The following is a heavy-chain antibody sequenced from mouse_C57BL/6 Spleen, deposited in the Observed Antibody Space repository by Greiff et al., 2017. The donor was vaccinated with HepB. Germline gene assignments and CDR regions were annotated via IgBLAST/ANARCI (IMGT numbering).Heavy chain of an antibody. D-gene: IGHD1-1*01. V-gene: IGHV1-78*01. CDR1: GYTFTDHT. CDR2: IYPRDGST. Sequence: VQLQQSDAELVKPGASVKISCKVSGYTFTDHTIHWMKQRPEQGLEWIGYIYPRDGSTKYNEKFKGKATLTADKSSSTAYMQLNSLTSEDSAVYCCAREEIYYYGSSYGFAYWGQGTLVTVSA. J-gene: IGHJ3*01. CDR3: AREEIYYYGSSYGFAY.